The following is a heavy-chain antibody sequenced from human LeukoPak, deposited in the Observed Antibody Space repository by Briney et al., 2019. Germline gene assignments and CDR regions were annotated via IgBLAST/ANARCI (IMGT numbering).Heavy chain of an antibody. J-gene: IGHJ4*02. V-gene: IGHV3-21*01. CDR1: GFTLSNYS. CDR2: ISSRSNYI. D-gene: IGHD3-22*01. Sequence: GGSLRLSCAASGFTLSNYSMNWVRQAPGKGLEWVSCISSRSNYIYNADSVKGRFTISRDNSKNTLYLQMNSLRAEDTAVYYCAGTYYYDISGYFFDYWGQGTLVTVSS. CDR3: AGTYYYDISGYFFDY.